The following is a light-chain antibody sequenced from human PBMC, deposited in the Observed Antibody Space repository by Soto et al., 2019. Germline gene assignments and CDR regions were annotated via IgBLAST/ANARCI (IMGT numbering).Light chain of an antibody. Sequence: QSVLTQPASVSGSPGQSITISCTGTSSDVGGYNYVSWYQQHPGKAPKLMIFEVSNRPSGVSHRFSGSKSGNTASLTISGLQAEDEADYYCSSHTNTGTHVVFGGGTQLTVL. CDR3: SSHTNTGTHVV. CDR2: EVS. J-gene: IGLJ2*01. CDR1: SSDVGGYNY. V-gene: IGLV2-14*01.